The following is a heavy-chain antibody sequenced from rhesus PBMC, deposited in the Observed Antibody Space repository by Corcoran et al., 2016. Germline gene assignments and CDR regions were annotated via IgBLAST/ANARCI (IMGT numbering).Heavy chain of an antibody. Sequence: QVQLQQWGEGLVKPSETLSLTCVVYGGSISGYYYWSWIRQPPGKGLEWIGYIYVKSADTTYNPSLKNRDSISKESTKTQFSLKLSSVTAADTAVYYCAREHGYGGADWGHGVLVTVSS. CDR3: AREHGYGGAD. J-gene: IGHJ4*01. D-gene: IGHD5-12*01. CDR2: IYVKSADT. V-gene: IGHV4-73*01. CDR1: GGSISGYYY.